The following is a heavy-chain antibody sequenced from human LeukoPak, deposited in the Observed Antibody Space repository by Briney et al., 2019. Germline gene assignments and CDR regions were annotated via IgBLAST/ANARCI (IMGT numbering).Heavy chain of an antibody. J-gene: IGHJ3*02. Sequence: PGTSLRLSCAASGFTFRTYAMHWVRQAPGKGLEWVTLISYDGNNKYYSDSVMGRFTISRDNSKNTLYLQMDSLRPEDTAVYYCARPRRSEGDSNLRPRYDGFDIWGQGTMITVSS. CDR1: GFTFRTYA. CDR2: ISYDGNNK. D-gene: IGHD2-21*02. V-gene: IGHV3-30*14. CDR3: ARPRRSEGDSNLRPRYDGFDI.